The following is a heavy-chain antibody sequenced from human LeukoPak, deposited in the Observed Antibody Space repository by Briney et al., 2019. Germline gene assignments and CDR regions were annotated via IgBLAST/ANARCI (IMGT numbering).Heavy chain of an antibody. Sequence: SGTLSLTCAVYGGSFSGYYWSWIRQPPGKGLEWIGEINHSGSTNYNPSLKSRVTISVDTSKNQFSLKLSSVTAADTAVYYCARRRAWNFADYWGQGTLVTVPS. V-gene: IGHV4-34*01. D-gene: IGHD1-7*01. CDR1: GGSFSGYY. J-gene: IGHJ4*02. CDR3: ARRRAWNFADY. CDR2: INHSGST.